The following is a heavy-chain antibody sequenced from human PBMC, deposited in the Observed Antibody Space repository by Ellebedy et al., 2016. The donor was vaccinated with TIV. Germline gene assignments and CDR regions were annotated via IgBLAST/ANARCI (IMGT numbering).Heavy chain of an antibody. J-gene: IGHJ4*02. CDR3: ARVGGSGSYFSDY. Sequence: GSLRLXXTVSGGSISSYYWSWIRQPPGKGLEWIGYIYYSGSTNYNPSLKSRVTISVDTSKNQFSLKLSSVTAADTAVYYCARVGGSGSYFSDYWGQGTLVTVSS. V-gene: IGHV4-59*01. CDR2: IYYSGST. CDR1: GGSISSYY. D-gene: IGHD3-10*01.